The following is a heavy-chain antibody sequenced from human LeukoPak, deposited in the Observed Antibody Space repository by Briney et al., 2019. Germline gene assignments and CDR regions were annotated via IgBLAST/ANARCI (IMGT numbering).Heavy chain of an antibody. Sequence: ASVKVSCKASGGTFSSYAISWVRQAPGQGLEWMGRIIPILGIANYAQKFQGRVTITADKSTSTAYMELSSLRSEDTAVYYCAREYYDSSGYYLGYWGQGTLVTVSS. CDR3: AREYYDSSGYYLGY. D-gene: IGHD3-22*01. J-gene: IGHJ4*02. CDR2: IIPILGIA. CDR1: GGTFSSYA. V-gene: IGHV1-69*04.